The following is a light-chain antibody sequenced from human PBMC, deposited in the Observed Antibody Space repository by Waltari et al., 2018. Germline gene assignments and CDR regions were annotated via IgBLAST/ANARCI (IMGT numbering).Light chain of an antibody. CDR3: LLYMGSGIWV. V-gene: IGLV8-61*01. CDR1: SGSLSSTSY. Sequence: QTVVTQEPSLSVSPGGTVTLTCALSSGSLSSTSYASWYQQTPGQAPRPRIYKSNPRSSGFPARFSGSIVGNKAALTITVAQADDESDYYCLLYMGSGIWVFGGGTKLTVI. CDR2: KSN. J-gene: IGLJ3*02.